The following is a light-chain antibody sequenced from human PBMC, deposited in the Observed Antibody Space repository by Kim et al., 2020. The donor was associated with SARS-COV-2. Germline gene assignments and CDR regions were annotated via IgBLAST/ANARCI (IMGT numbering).Light chain of an antibody. V-gene: IGLV3-21*04. J-gene: IGLJ2*01. CDR2: YDR. CDR1: NIGTTS. CDR3: QVWDSTTDHAV. Sequence: PGETARVTCEGDNIGTTSLHWYQQKAGQAPVLVIHYDRDRPSGIPERFSGSKSGDTATLAISRVEAGDEADYYCQVWDSTTDHAVFGGGTQLTVL.